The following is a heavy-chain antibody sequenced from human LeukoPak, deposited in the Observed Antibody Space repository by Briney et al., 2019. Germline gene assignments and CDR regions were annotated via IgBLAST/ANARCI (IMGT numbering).Heavy chain of an antibody. V-gene: IGHV4-59*08. Sequence: PETLSLTCTVSGGSISSYYWSWIRQPPGKGLEWIGFIYYSGSTNYSPSLKSRVTISVDTSKNQFSLKLTSVTAADTAVYYCARHGNGAFDIWGQGTMVTVSS. D-gene: IGHD1-1*01. J-gene: IGHJ3*02. CDR1: GGSISSYY. CDR2: IYYSGST. CDR3: ARHGNGAFDI.